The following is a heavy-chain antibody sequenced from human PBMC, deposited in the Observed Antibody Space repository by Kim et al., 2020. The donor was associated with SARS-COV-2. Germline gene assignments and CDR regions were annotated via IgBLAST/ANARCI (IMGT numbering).Heavy chain of an antibody. CDR1: GFTFSNAW. V-gene: IGHV3-15*01. D-gene: IGHD2-15*01. CDR2: IKSKTDGGTT. J-gene: IGHJ4*02. Sequence: GGSLRLSCAASGFTFSNAWMSWVRQAPGKGLEWVGRIKSKTDGGTTDYAAPVKGRFTISRDDSKNTLYLQMNSLKTEDTAVYYCTTAHCSGGSCYSRFGSGWYYPFDYWGQGTLVTVSS. CDR3: TTAHCSGGSCYSRFGSGWYYPFDY.